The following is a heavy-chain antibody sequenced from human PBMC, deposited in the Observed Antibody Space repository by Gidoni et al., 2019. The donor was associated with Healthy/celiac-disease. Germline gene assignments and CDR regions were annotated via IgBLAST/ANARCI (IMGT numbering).Heavy chain of an antibody. Sequence: EVQLLESGGGLVQPGGSLRLSCAASGFTFSSYAMSWVRQAPGKGLEWVSAISGSGGSTYYADSVKGRFTISRDNSKNTLYLQMNSLRAEDTAVYYCAKDHRIAVAGLPLDAFDIWGQGTMVTVSS. CDR3: AKDHRIAVAGLPLDAFDI. J-gene: IGHJ3*02. CDR2: ISGSGGST. CDR1: GFTFSSYA. D-gene: IGHD6-19*01. V-gene: IGHV3-23*01.